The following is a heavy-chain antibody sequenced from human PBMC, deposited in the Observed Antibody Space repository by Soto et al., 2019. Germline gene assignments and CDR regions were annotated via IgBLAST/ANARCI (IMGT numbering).Heavy chain of an antibody. CDR1: GFTFSNYA. Sequence: QVELVESGGGVVRPGKSLTLSCAASGFTFSNYAMHWVRQAPGKGLEWVALVSHDGVNKYYADSVSGRFIISRDSAKNTVFLHLDSPKAEDTAVYFCARDDSGDGNPAVFRWYFDLWGRGTLVTVSS. J-gene: IGHJ2*01. V-gene: IGHV3-30*14. CDR2: VSHDGVNK. D-gene: IGHD3-10*01. CDR3: ARDDSGDGNPAVFRWYFDL.